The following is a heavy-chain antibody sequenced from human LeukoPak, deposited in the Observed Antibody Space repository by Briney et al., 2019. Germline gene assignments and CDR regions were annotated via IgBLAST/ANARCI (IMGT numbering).Heavy chain of an antibody. V-gene: IGHV4-31*03. CDR3: ARDRYTVVSWYFDL. CDR1: GGSISSGGYY. D-gene: IGHD4-23*01. CDR2: IYYSGST. Sequence: SQTLSLTCTVSGGSISSGGYYWSWIRQHPGKGLEWIGYIYYSGSTYYNPSLKSGVTISVDTSKNQFSLKLSSVTAADTAVYYCARDRYTVVSWYFDLWGRGTLVTVSS. J-gene: IGHJ2*01.